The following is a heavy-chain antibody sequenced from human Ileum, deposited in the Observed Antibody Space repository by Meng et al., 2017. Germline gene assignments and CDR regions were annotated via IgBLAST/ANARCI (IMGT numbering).Heavy chain of an antibody. V-gene: IGHV6-1*01. CDR3: ARENSGWFF. D-gene: IGHD6-19*01. CDR1: GDRVSSPTDA. J-gene: IGHJ4*02. CDR2: TYYRSKWYY. Sequence: QVRLQQSGPGLVKPSQTLLLTCVISGDRVSSPTDAWNWFRQSPSRGLEWLGRTYYRSKWYYEYAVYVKSRISVNPDTSQNQFSLQLNSVTPEATDVYFCARENSGWFFWGQGALVTVSS.